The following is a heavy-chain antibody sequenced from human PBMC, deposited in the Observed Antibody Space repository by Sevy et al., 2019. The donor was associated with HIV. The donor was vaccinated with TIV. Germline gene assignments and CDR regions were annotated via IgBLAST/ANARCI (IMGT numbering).Heavy chain of an antibody. Sequence: GGSLRLSCAASGFTFSSYAMHWIRQAPGKGLEWVAFISYDGSNKYYADSVKGRFTISRDNSKNTLYLQMNSLRAEDTAVYYCARNSYQRGYSYGLLGWFDPWGQRTLVTVSS. CDR1: GFTFSSYA. CDR3: ARNSYQRGYSYGLLGWFDP. V-gene: IGHV3-30-3*01. CDR2: ISYDGSNK. D-gene: IGHD5-18*01. J-gene: IGHJ5*02.